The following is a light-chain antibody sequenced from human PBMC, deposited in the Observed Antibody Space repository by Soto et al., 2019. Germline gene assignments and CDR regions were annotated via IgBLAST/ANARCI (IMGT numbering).Light chain of an antibody. J-gene: IGKJ4*01. CDR1: QSISNW. CDR2: RAS. Sequence: DIQMTQSPSTLSASVGDRVTITCRASQSISNWLAWYQQKPGKAPKLLIYRASSLESGVPSRFSGSGSGTEFTLTISSLQPDDFATYYCQKYNSYSPRLTFGGGTKVE. V-gene: IGKV1-5*03. CDR3: QKYNSYSPRLT.